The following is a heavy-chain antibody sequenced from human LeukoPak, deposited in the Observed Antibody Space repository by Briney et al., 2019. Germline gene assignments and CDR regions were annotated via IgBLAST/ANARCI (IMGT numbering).Heavy chain of an antibody. J-gene: IGHJ4*02. V-gene: IGHV3-48*02. CDR3: ARDLNLYDSSGYYPR. CDR1: GFTFSSYC. D-gene: IGHD3-22*01. CDR2: ISSSSGTI. Sequence: GGSLRLSCAASGFTFSSYCMNWVRQAPGKGLEWVSYISSSSGTIYYADSVKGRFTISRDNAENSLYLQMNSLRDEDTAVYYCARDLNLYDSSGYYPRWGQGTLVTVSS.